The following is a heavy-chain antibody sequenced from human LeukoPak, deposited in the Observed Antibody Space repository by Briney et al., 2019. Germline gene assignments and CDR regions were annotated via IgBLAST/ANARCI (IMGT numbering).Heavy chain of an antibody. V-gene: IGHV4-34*01. Sequence: PSETLSLTCSVSGGSISSYYWSWIRQPAGKGLEWIGEINHSGSTNYNPSLKSRVTISVDTSKNQFSLELSSVTAADTAVYYCARRATWFSSRSAFDIWGQGTMVTVSS. CDR3: ARRATWFSSRSAFDI. D-gene: IGHD6-19*01. CDR2: INHSGST. J-gene: IGHJ3*02. CDR1: GGSISSYY.